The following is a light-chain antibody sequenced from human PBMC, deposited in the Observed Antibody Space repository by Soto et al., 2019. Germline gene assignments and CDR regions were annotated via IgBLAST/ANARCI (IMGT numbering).Light chain of an antibody. CDR3: CSYTSSSTLLV. Sequence: QSALTQPASVSGSPGQSITISCTGTSSDVGGYNYVSWYQQHPGKAPKLMIYDVSNRPSGVSNRFSGSKSGTTASLTISGLQAEDEADYYCCSYTSSSTLLVFGGGTKLTVL. J-gene: IGLJ2*01. CDR1: SSDVGGYNY. CDR2: DVS. V-gene: IGLV2-14*01.